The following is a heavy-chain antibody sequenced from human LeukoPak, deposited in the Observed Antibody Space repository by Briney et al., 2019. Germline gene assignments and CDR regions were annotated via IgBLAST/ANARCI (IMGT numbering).Heavy chain of an antibody. Sequence: SETLSLICTVSGGSISSYYWSWIRQPPGKGLEWIGTMYHSGSTNYNPSLKSRVTISVDTSKNQFSLKLSSVTAADTAVYFCARGFRGDNFDYWGQGTLVTVSS. CDR1: GGSISSYY. V-gene: IGHV4-59*08. CDR2: MYHSGST. J-gene: IGHJ4*02. D-gene: IGHD7-27*01. CDR3: ARGFRGDNFDY.